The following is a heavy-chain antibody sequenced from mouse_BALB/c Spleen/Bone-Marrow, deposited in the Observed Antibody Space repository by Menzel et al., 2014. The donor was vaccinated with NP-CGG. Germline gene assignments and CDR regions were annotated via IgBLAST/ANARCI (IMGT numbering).Heavy chain of an antibody. CDR1: RFTFSSYG. J-gene: IGHJ4*01. CDR2: INSNGGST. D-gene: IGHD1-1*01. V-gene: IGHV5-6-3*01. CDR3: ARDRYYGYAMDY. Sequence: DVKLVESGGGLVQPGGSPKLSCAASRFTFSSYGMSWVRQTPDKRLELVATINSNGGSTYYPDSVKGRFTISRGNAKNTLYLQMSSLKSEDTAMYYCARDRYYGYAMDYWGQGTSVTVSS.